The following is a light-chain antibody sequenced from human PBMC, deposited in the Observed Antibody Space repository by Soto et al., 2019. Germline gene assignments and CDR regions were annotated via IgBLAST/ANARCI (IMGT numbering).Light chain of an antibody. CDR2: KTS. CDR1: QAVNPW. CDR3: QQYYSRES. J-gene: IGKJ1*01. V-gene: IGKV1-5*03. Sequence: DIQMTQSPAIVSASVGDTVTITCRASQAVNPWLAWHQQKPGKVPRVLIYKTSDLENGVPSRFSGSGSGTDYTLTISTLQPDDFATYYCQQYYSRESFGQGTRV.